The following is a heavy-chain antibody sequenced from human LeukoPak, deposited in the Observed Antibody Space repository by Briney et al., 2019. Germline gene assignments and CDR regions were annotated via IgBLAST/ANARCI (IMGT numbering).Heavy chain of an antibody. V-gene: IGHV3-21*01. CDR1: GFTFSSYA. CDR2: ISSSSGHI. J-gene: IGHJ3*02. D-gene: IGHD3-10*01. Sequence: GGSLRLSCAASGFTFSSYAMSWVRQAPGKGLEWVSSISSSSGHIYYADSVKGRFTISRDNAKNSLYLQMNNLTVEDTAVYYCARAKTYSGSYFDAFDIWGQGTMVTVSS. CDR3: ARAKTYSGSYFDAFDI.